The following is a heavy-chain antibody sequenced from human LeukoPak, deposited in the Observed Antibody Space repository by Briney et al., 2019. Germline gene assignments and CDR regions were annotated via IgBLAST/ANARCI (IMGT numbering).Heavy chain of an antibody. CDR1: GFTLSSYS. J-gene: IGHJ4*01. V-gene: IGHV3-48*01. Sequence: GGSLRLSCSTCGFTLSSYSMNWGRRAPGGGLEGVSYIRNTSPTIYYADSVKGRFTISRDNAKNSLYLQMNSLRAEDTAVYYCARDVEQWLVRVYYFDYWGQGTLVTVSS. CDR2: IRNTSPTI. CDR3: ARDVEQWLVRVYYFDY. D-gene: IGHD6-19*01.